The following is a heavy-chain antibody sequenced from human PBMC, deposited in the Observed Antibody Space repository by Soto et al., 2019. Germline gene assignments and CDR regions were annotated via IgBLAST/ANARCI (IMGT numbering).Heavy chain of an antibody. J-gene: IGHJ4*02. Sequence: QVQLVQSGAEVKKPGASVKVSCKASGYTFTGYYMHWVRQAPGQGLEWMGWINPNSGGTNYAQKFQGRVTMTRDTSISTAYMELSRLRSDDTAVYYCARDSDCSGGSCYPGPFDYGGQGTLVTVSS. CDR2: INPNSGGT. V-gene: IGHV1-2*02. D-gene: IGHD2-15*01. CDR1: GYTFTGYY. CDR3: ARDSDCSGGSCYPGPFDY.